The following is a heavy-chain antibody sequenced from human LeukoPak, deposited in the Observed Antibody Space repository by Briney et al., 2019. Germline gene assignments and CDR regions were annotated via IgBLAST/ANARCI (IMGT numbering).Heavy chain of an antibody. CDR3: ARDDGFSCYSY. Sequence: GGSLRLSCAASGFTFSSYTMHWIRQAPGKGLEWVANMNLDGSEKYYVDSVKGRFTISRDNAKNSLYLQMNSLTAEDTGVYYCARDDGFSCYSYWGQGTLVTVSP. J-gene: IGHJ4*02. D-gene: IGHD3/OR15-3a*01. CDR2: MNLDGSEK. CDR1: GFTFSSYT. V-gene: IGHV3-7*01.